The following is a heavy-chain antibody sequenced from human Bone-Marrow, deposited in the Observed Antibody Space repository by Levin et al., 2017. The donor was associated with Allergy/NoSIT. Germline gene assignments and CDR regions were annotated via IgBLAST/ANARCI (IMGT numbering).Heavy chain of an antibody. CDR2: IYPRDSDT. V-gene: IGHV5-51*01. CDR1: GYSFTSYW. CDR3: ARSPPRPFNSYSRFDY. J-gene: IGHJ4*02. D-gene: IGHD5-18*01. Sequence: KVSCKGSGYSFTSYWIGWVRQMPGKGLEWMGIIYPRDSDTRYRPSFQGQVSISADTSISTAYLQWNNGKASDTAMYYCARSPPRPFNSYSRFDYWGQGTLVTVSS.